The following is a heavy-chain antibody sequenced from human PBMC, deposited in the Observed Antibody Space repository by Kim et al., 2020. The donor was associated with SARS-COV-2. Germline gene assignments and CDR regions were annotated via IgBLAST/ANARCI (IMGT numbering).Heavy chain of an antibody. CDR2: IWYDGSNK. CDR3: AKDTINSGWYYYYYYYGMDV. CDR1: GFTFSSYA. J-gene: IGHJ6*02. Sequence: GGSLRLSCAASGFTFSSYAMHWVRQAPGKGLEWVAVIWYDGSNKYYADSVKGRFTISRDNSKNTLYLQMNSLRAEDTAVYYCAKDTINSGWYYYYYYYGMDVWGQGTTVTVSS. D-gene: IGHD6-19*01. V-gene: IGHV3-33*06.